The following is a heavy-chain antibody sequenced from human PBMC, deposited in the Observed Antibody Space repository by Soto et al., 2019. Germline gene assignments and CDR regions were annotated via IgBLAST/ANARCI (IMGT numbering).Heavy chain of an antibody. CDR3: AKDRGIAVVPAAKQRHCSGGSCYIGP. D-gene: IGHD2-15*01. CDR1: GFTFSSYA. Sequence: PGGSLRLSCAASGFTFSSYAMSWVRQAPGKGLEWVSAISGSGGSTYYADSVKGRFTISRDNSKNTLYLQMNSLRAEDTAVYYCAKDRGIAVVPAAKQRHCSGGSCYIGPWGQGTLVTVSS. J-gene: IGHJ5*02. CDR2: ISGSGGST. V-gene: IGHV3-23*01.